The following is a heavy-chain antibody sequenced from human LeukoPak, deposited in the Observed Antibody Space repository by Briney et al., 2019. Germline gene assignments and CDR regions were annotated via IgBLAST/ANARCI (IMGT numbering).Heavy chain of an antibody. V-gene: IGHV3-66*01. CDR1: GFTVSSNY. CDR2: IYSGGST. CDR3: ATEITPYYYMDV. Sequence: GGSLRLSCAASGFTVSSNYMNWVRQAPGKGLEWVSVIYSGGSTYYADSVKGRFTISRDNSKNTLYLQMNSLRAEDTAVYYCATEITPYYYMDVWGKGTTVTISS. D-gene: IGHD5-24*01. J-gene: IGHJ6*03.